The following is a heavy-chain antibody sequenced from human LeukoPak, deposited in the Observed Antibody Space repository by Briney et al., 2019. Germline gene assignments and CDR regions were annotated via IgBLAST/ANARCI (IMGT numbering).Heavy chain of an antibody. D-gene: IGHD2-15*01. CDR3: AKQLGYCSDGSCYFPY. Sequence: GGSLRLSCAASGFTFSSSAMSWVRQAPGKGPEWVSAISNNGGYTYYADSVQGRFTISRDNSKSTLCLQMNSLRTEDTAVYYCAKQLGYCSDGSCYFPYWGQGTLVTVSS. CDR1: GFTFSSSA. V-gene: IGHV3-23*01. CDR2: ISNNGGYT. J-gene: IGHJ4*02.